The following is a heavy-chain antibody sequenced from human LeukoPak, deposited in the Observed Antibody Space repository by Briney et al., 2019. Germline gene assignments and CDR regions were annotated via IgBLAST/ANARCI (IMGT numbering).Heavy chain of an antibody. V-gene: IGHV3-66*01. J-gene: IGHJ4*02. CDR3: ATGGYYYDSSGLPY. D-gene: IGHD3-22*01. CDR2: IYSGGST. CDR1: GFTVSSNY. Sequence: GGSLRLSCAASGFTVSSNYMSWVRQAPGKGLEWVSVIYSGGSTYYADSVKGRFTISRDNSKNTLYLQMNSLRAEDTAVYYCATGGYYYDSSGLPYWGQGTLVTVSS.